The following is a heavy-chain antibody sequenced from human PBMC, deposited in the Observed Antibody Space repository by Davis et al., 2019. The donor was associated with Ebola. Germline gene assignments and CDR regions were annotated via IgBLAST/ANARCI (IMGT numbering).Heavy chain of an antibody. Sequence: GESLKISCKGSGYNFAVHWIAWVRQMPGKGLEWMGRIDPSDSYTNYSPSFQGHVTISADKSISTAYLQWSSLKASDTAMYYCARQRNYVVMDKDYWGQGTLVTVSS. D-gene: IGHD2-8*01. CDR1: GYNFAVHW. J-gene: IGHJ4*02. V-gene: IGHV5-10-1*01. CDR2: IDPSDSYT. CDR3: ARQRNYVVMDKDY.